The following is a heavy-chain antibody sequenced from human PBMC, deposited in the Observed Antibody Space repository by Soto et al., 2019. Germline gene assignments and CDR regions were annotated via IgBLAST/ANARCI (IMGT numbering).Heavy chain of an antibody. J-gene: IGHJ4*02. D-gene: IGHD3-9*01. V-gene: IGHV3-23*01. CDR3: TKGGRGIDIFFDS. Sequence: EVQLLESGGGLEQPGGSLRLSCVASGFTLSNYAMNWIHQAPGKGLEWVSSISGSDDRTFFADSVKGRFTISRDNSKDTVFLQMNNLRGEDTALYYCTKGGRGIDIFFDSWGQGTLVSVSS. CDR1: GFTLSNYA. CDR2: ISGSDDRT.